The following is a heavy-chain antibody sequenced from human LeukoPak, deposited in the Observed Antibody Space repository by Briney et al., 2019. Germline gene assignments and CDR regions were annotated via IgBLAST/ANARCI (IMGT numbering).Heavy chain of an antibody. D-gene: IGHD6-6*01. J-gene: IGHJ6*02. CDR3: ARGVAARPTSYYYYYGMDV. Sequence: PSETLSLACAVYGGSFSGYYWSWIRQPPGKGLEWIGEINHSGSTNYNPSLKSRVTISVDTSKNQFSLKLSSVTAADTAVYYCARGVAARPTSYYYYYGMDVWGQGTTVTVSS. CDR2: INHSGST. V-gene: IGHV4-34*01. CDR1: GGSFSGYY.